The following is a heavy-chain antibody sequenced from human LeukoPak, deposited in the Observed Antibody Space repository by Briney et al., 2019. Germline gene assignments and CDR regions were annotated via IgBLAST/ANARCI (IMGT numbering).Heavy chain of an antibody. CDR1: GGSISNYY. J-gene: IGHJ6*02. CDR3: ARDRSPEHYYDSSHWDYYYGMDV. V-gene: IGHV4-59*01. CDR2: IYYSGST. Sequence: SETLSLTCTVSGGSISNYYWSWIRQPPGKGLEWIGYIYYSGSTNYNPSLKSRVTISVDTSKNQFSLKLSSVTAADTAVYYCARDRSPEHYYDSSHWDYYYGMDVWGQGTTVTVSS. D-gene: IGHD3-22*01.